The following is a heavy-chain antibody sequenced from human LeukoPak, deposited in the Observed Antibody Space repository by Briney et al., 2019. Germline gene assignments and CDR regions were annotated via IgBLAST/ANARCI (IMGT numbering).Heavy chain of an antibody. V-gene: IGHV6-1*01. D-gene: IGHD6-13*01. J-gene: IGHJ5*02. CDR2: TYYRSKWYN. CDR1: GDSVSSNSAA. CDR3: ARVVAAAAINWFDP. Sequence: SQTLSLTCAISGDSVSSNSAAWNWIRQSPSRGLEWMGRTYYRSKWYNDSAVSVKSRITINPDTYENQFSLQLNSVTPEDTAVYYCARVVAAAAINWFDPWGQGTLVTVSS.